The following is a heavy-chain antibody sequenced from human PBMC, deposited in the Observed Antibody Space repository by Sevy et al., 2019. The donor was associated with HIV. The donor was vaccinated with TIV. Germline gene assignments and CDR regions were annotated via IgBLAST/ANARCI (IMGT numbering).Heavy chain of an antibody. CDR3: AGEGCTKPHDY. D-gene: IGHD2-8*01. CDR1: GFDFSIYS. CDR2: LSFGCGKI. Sequence: GGSLRLSCAASGFDFSIYSMSWVRQAPGKGLEWVSTLSFGCGKINYADSVKGRFTISRGNSKSSVYLQMNKMRVEDTAVYYCAGEGCTKPHDYWGQGTLVTVSS. V-gene: IGHV3-23*01. J-gene: IGHJ4*02.